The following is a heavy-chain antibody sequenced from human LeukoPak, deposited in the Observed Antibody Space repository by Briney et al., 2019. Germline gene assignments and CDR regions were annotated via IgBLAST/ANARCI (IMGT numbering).Heavy chain of an antibody. V-gene: IGHV4-34*01. CDR1: GGSFSGYY. CDR2: INHSAST. D-gene: IGHD3-10*01. J-gene: IGHJ4*02. CDR3: ARDLSGSLYFDY. Sequence: SQTLSLTCAVYGGSFSGYYWSWIRQPPGKGLEWIGDINHSASTNYNPSLKSRVTISVDTSKNQFSLKLSSVTAADTAVYFCARDLSGSLYFDYWGQGVLVTVSS.